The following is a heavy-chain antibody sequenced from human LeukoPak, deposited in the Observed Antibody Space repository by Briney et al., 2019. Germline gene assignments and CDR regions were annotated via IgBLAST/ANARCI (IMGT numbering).Heavy chain of an antibody. CDR1: GYTFTDYY. CDR3: ARQARPKYYDILTWAHAGAFDI. Sequence: ASVKVSCKTSGYTFTDYYIHWVRQAPGQGLEWMGWIIPNSGGTNYAQKFQGRVTMTRDTSISTAYMELSSLRSEDTAVYYCARQARPKYYDILTWAHAGAFDIWGQGTMVTVSS. J-gene: IGHJ3*02. V-gene: IGHV1-2*02. D-gene: IGHD3-9*01. CDR2: IIPNSGGT.